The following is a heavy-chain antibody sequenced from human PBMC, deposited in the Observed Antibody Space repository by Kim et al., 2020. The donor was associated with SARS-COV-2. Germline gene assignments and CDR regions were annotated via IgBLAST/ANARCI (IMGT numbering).Heavy chain of an antibody. J-gene: IGHJ5*01. CDR1: GFIFNTHS. V-gene: IGHV3-48*02. CDR3: VRTVGYCAGDCYRWFDS. Sequence: GGSLRLSCLVSGFIFNTHSMDWVRQAPGKGLEWISYISHTGSPTNYADSVKGRFTISRDDAKNSLYLQMNSLRDEDTALYYCVRTVGYCAGDCYRWFDSWGQGTLVTVSS. D-gene: IGHD2-21*02. CDR2: ISHTGSPT.